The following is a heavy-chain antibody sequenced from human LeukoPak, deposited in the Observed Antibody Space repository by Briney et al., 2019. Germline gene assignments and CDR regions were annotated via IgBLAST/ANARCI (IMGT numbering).Heavy chain of an antibody. Sequence: SETLSLTCAVPGGSISSGGYSWGWGRQPRGRGLEWIGYIYHSGSTYYNPSLKSRVTISVDRSKNQFSLKLSSVTAADTAVYYCAREKGTMTMVRGNWFDRWGQGTLVTVSS. V-gene: IGHV4-30-2*01. J-gene: IGHJ5*02. CDR1: GGSISSGGYS. D-gene: IGHD3-10*01. CDR2: IYHSGST. CDR3: AREKGTMTMVRGNWFDR.